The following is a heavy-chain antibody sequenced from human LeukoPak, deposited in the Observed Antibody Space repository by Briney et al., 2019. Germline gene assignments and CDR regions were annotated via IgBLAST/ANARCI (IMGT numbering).Heavy chain of an antibody. CDR2: ISYDASNK. V-gene: IGHV3-30-3*01. J-gene: IGHJ4*02. D-gene: IGHD6-13*01. CDR3: ARPYSSGWYGDFDH. Sequence: GGSLRLSCAASGFTFSSYAMHWVRQAPGKGLEWVAVISYDASNKYYADSVKGRFTISRHNSKNTLYLQMNSLRAEDTAVYYCARPYSSGWYGDFDHWGQGTLVTVSS. CDR1: GFTFSSYA.